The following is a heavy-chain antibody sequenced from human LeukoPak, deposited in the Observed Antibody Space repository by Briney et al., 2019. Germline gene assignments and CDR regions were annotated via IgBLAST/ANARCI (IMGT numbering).Heavy chain of an antibody. D-gene: IGHD6-6*01. CDR3: ARDSSSLRAFDY. CDR2: IYHSGST. CDR1: GGSISSGGYY. Sequence: SETLSLTCTVPGGSISSGGYYWSWIRQPPGKGLEWIGYIYHSGSTYYNPSLKSRVTISVDRSKNQFSLKLSSVTAADTAVYYCARDSSSLRAFDYWGQGTLVTVSS. V-gene: IGHV4-30-2*01. J-gene: IGHJ4*02.